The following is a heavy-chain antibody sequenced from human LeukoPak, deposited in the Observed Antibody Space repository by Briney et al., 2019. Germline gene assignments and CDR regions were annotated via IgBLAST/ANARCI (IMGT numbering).Heavy chain of an antibody. J-gene: IGHJ5*02. CDR1: GGSITSSSYY. D-gene: IGHD3-3*01. Sequence: SETLSLTCTVSGGSITSSSYYWGWIRQPPGKGLEWIGSIYYSGSTYYNPSLKSRATISVDTSKNPFSLKLSSVTAPDTAVYYCARAGNDFWSGYYRLGGWFDPWGQGTLVTVSS. V-gene: IGHV4-39*01. CDR2: IYYSGST. CDR3: ARAGNDFWSGYYRLGGWFDP.